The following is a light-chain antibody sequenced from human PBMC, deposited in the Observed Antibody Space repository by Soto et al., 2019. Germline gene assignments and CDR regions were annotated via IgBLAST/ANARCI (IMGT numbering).Light chain of an antibody. V-gene: IGKV3-20*01. Sequence: EIVLTQSPGTLSLSPGERATLSCRTSQSVISTSLAWYQQKPGQAPRLLIYGASNRATGIPDRLSGSGSGTDFTLTINRLEPEDFAVYYCQQYGSSPITFGQGTRLEIK. CDR2: GAS. CDR3: QQYGSSPIT. J-gene: IGKJ5*01. CDR1: QSVISTS.